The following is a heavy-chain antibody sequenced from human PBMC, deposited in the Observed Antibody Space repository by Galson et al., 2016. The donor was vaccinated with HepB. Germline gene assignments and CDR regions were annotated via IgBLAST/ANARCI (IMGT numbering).Heavy chain of an antibody. CDR3: ARHSCHYYYCGMDV. Sequence: SVKVSCKASGGTFSNYALSWVRQAPGQGLEWMGGIVPIFGTLIYAQKFQGRVTITADEFTSTAYMELSSLRSEDTAVYYCARHSCHYYYCGMDVWSQGTTVTVSS. CDR1: GGTFSNYA. D-gene: IGHD4-11*01. J-gene: IGHJ6*02. V-gene: IGHV1-69*13. CDR2: IVPIFGTL.